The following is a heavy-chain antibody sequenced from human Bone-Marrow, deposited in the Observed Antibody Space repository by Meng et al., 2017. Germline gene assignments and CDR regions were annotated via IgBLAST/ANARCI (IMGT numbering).Heavy chain of an antibody. CDR1: GGSISSGGYY. Sequence: QVQLQESGPGLVKPSQTLSLTCTVSGGSISSGGYYWSWIRQDPGKGLEWIGYIYHSGSTYYNPSLKSRVTISVDTSKNQFSLKLSSVTAADTAVYYCARDRNDYGSHYFDYWGQGTLVTVSS. CDR2: IYHSGST. V-gene: IGHV4-31*03. J-gene: IGHJ4*02. CDR3: ARDRNDYGSHYFDY. D-gene: IGHD4-17*01.